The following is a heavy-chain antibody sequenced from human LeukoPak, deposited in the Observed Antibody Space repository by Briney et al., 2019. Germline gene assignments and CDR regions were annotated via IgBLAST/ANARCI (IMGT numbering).Heavy chain of an antibody. V-gene: IGHV4-59*01. CDR2: IYYSGST. CDR1: GGSISSYY. CDR3: ASSFYDSSGYDY. D-gene: IGHD3-22*01. Sequence: SETLSLTCTVSGGSISSYYWSWIRQPPGKGLEWIGYIYYSGSTNYNPSLKSRVTVSVDTSKNQFSLKLSSVTAADTAVYYCASSFYDSSGYDYWGQGTLVTVSS. J-gene: IGHJ4*02.